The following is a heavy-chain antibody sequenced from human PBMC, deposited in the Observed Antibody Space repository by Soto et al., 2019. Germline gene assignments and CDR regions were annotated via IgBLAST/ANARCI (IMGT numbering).Heavy chain of an antibody. CDR3: ARDRSIAARPLDAFDI. Sequence: ASVKVSCKASGGTFSSYAISWVRQAPGQGLEWMGGIIPIFGTANYAQNFQGRVTITADESTSTAYMELSSLSSEDTAVYYCARDRSIAARPLDAFDIWGQGTMVTVSS. J-gene: IGHJ3*02. V-gene: IGHV1-69*13. CDR2: IIPIFGTA. D-gene: IGHD6-6*01. CDR1: GGTFSSYA.